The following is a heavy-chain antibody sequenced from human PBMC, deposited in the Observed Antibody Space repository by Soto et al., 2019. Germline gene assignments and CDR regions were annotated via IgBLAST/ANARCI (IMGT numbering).Heavy chain of an antibody. Sequence: GGSLRLSCAASGFTFSSYAMSWVRQAPGKGLEWVSAISGSGGSTYYADSGKGRFTISRDNSKNTLYLQMNSLRAEDTAVYYCAKEGDFVVVPAAMPNSRGNAFDIWGQGTMVTVSS. CDR2: ISGSGGST. V-gene: IGHV3-23*01. D-gene: IGHD2-2*01. CDR3: AKEGDFVVVPAAMPNSRGNAFDI. J-gene: IGHJ3*02. CDR1: GFTFSSYA.